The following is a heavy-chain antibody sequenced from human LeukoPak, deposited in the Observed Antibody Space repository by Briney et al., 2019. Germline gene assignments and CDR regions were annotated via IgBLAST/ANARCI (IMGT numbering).Heavy chain of an antibody. CDR1: GFTFSSYA. Sequence: GGSLRLSCAASGFTFSSYAMHWVRQAPGKGLEWVAVISYDGSNKYYADSVKGRFTISRDNSKNTLYLQMNSLRAEDTAVYYCARLNSSGYYLDYWGQGTLVTVSP. D-gene: IGHD3-22*01. CDR3: ARLNSSGYYLDY. J-gene: IGHJ4*02. CDR2: ISYDGSNK. V-gene: IGHV3-30*04.